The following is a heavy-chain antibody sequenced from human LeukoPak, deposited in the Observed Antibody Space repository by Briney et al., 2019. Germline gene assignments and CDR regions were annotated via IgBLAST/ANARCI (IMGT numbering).Heavy chain of an antibody. V-gene: IGHV1-2*02. Sequence: ASVKVSCKASGYTFTGYYMHWVRQAPGQGLEWMGWINPNSGGTNYAQKFQGRVTMTRDTSISTAYMELSRLRSDDTAVYYCARATFAIFGVVTPHFDYWGQGTLVTVSS. D-gene: IGHD3-3*01. CDR1: GYTFTGYY. CDR2: INPNSGGT. CDR3: ARATFAIFGVVTPHFDY. J-gene: IGHJ4*02.